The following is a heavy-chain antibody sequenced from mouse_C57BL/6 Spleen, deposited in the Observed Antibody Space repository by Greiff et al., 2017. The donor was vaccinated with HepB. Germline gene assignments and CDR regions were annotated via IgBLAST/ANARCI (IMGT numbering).Heavy chain of an antibody. Sequence: QVQLQQPGAELVRPGSSVKLSCKASGYTFTSYWMDWVKQRPGQGLEWIGNIYPSDSETHYNQKFKDKATLTVDKSSSTAYMQLSSLTSEDSAVYYCARSTGTGTGYWGQGTTLTVSS. CDR1: GYTFTSYW. V-gene: IGHV1-61*01. CDR2: IYPSDSET. D-gene: IGHD4-1*01. CDR3: ARSTGTGTGY. J-gene: IGHJ2*01.